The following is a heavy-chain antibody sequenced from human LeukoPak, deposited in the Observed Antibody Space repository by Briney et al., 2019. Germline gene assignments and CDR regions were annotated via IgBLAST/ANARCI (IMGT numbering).Heavy chain of an antibody. CDR2: ISAYNGNT. Sequence: ASVKVSCKASGYTFTSYGISWVRQAPGQGLEWMGWISAYNGNTNYAQKLQGRVTMTTDTSTSTAYMELRSLRSDDTAVYYCARADDYYDSSSDLFDYWGQGTLVTVSS. V-gene: IGHV1-18*01. J-gene: IGHJ4*02. CDR3: ARADDYYDSSSDLFDY. D-gene: IGHD3-22*01. CDR1: GYTFTSYG.